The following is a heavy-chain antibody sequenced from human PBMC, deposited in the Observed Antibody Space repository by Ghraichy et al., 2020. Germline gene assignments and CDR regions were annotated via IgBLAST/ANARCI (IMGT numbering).Heavy chain of an antibody. Sequence: GGSLRLSCAASGFTFSNYWMHWVRQAPGKGLVWVSRINSDGSSTSYADSVKGRSTISRDNAKNTLYLQMNSLRAEDTAVYYCARDRGDYDSSGYFLVWGQGTLVTVSS. V-gene: IGHV3-74*01. CDR2: INSDGSST. J-gene: IGHJ4*02. D-gene: IGHD3-22*01. CDR1: GFTFSNYW. CDR3: ARDRGDYDSSGYFLV.